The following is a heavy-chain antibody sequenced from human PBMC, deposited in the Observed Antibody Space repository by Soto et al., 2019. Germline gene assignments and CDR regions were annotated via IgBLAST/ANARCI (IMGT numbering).Heavy chain of an antibody. D-gene: IGHD3-3*01. V-gene: IGHV3-33*01. Sequence: QVQLVESGGGVVQPGRSLRLSCAASGFTFSSYGMHWVRQAPGKGLEWVAVIWYDGSNKYYADSVKGRFTISRDNSKNTLELQMNSLRAEDTAVYYCARAPEAIFGVVMGEYGMDVWGQGTTVTVSS. CDR3: ARAPEAIFGVVMGEYGMDV. CDR1: GFTFSSYG. J-gene: IGHJ6*02. CDR2: IWYDGSNK.